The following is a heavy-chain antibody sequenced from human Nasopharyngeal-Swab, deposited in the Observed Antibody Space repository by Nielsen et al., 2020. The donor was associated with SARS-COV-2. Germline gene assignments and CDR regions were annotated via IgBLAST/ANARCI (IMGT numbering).Heavy chain of an antibody. V-gene: IGHV3-33*01. Sequence: GESLKISCAASGFTFSSYGMHWVRQAPGKGLEWVAVIWYDGSNKYYADSVKGRFTISRDNSKNTLYLQMNSLRAEDMAVYYCARGEHVDIVAHYMDVWGKGTTVTVSS. CDR3: ARGEHVDIVAHYMDV. D-gene: IGHD5-12*01. J-gene: IGHJ6*03. CDR2: IWYDGSNK. CDR1: GFTFSSYG.